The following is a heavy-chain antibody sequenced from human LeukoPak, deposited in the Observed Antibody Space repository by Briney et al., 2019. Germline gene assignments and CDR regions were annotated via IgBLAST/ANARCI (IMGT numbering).Heavy chain of an antibody. CDR2: INPSGGST. CDR3: AGDVRIAAAGMRSYFDY. D-gene: IGHD6-13*01. Sequence: ASVTVSCEASGYTFTSYYMHWVRQAPGQGLEWMGIINPSGGSTSYAQKFQGRVTMTRDTSTSTVYMELSSLRSEDTAVYYCAGDVRIAAAGMRSYFDYWGQGTLVTVSS. CDR1: GYTFTSYY. V-gene: IGHV1-46*01. J-gene: IGHJ4*02.